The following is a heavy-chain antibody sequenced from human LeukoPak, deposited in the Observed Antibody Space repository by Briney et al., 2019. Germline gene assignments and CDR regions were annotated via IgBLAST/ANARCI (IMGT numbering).Heavy chain of an antibody. CDR1: GYTLTELS. D-gene: IGHD6-13*01. V-gene: IGHV1-24*01. CDR3: AIPGASSRDFAY. J-gene: IGHJ4*02. Sequence: ASVKVSCKVSGYTLTELSLHCVRQAPGKGLEWMGGFDPEDGETIYAQKFQGRVTMTEDTSTDTAYMELSSLRSEDTAVYYCAIPGASSRDFAYWGQGTLVTVSS. CDR2: FDPEDGET.